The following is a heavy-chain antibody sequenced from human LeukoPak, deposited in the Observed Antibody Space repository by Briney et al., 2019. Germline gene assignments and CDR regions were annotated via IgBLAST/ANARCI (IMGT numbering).Heavy chain of an antibody. J-gene: IGHJ4*02. CDR3: ARGADAHKVAY. CDR1: GGSINGGGYY. Sequence: PSQTLSLTCAVAGGSINGGGYYWNWVRQHPGKGLEWIGCIHPTGNLYYNPSLTGRRTISVATSKSHFSLNLTSVTAADTAVYYCARGADAHKVAYWSQGTLVTVSS. CDR2: IHPTGNL. V-gene: IGHV4-31*11. D-gene: IGHD2-2*01.